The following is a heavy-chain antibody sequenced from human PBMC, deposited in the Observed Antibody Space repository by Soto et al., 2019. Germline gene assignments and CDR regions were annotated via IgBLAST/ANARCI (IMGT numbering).Heavy chain of an antibody. CDR3: AKDRDPYYYYYLMDV. V-gene: IGHV3-30*18. CDR1: GFAFDTYG. J-gene: IGHJ6*02. CDR2: MSYDGSKI. Sequence: QVQLVESGAGVIQPGRSLRLSCEASGFAFDTYGMHWIREGAGQGLEWVATMSYDGSKIYYRDSVRGRFSISRDDSKRTLYLQMNSLRAEDTAVYYCAKDRDPYYYYYLMDVWGQGTTVTVSS.